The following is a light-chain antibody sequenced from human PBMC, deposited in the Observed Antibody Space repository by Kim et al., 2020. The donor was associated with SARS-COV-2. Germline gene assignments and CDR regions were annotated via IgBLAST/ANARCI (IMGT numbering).Light chain of an antibody. J-gene: IGKJ1*01. CDR2: KAS. V-gene: IGKV1-5*03. CDR1: QSISSW. CDR3: QQYNSYSWT. Sequence: DIQMTQSPSTLSASVGDRVTITCRASQSISSWLAWYQQKPGKAPKPLIYKASRLESGVPSRFSGSGSGTEFTLTISSLQPDDFATYYCQQYNSYSWTFGQGTKVDIK.